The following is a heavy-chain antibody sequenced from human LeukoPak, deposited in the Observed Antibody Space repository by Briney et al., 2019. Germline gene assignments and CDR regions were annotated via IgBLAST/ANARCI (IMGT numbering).Heavy chain of an antibody. V-gene: IGHV1-8*01. CDR3: ARGLYSTSWYSVSHWINAGNPNWFDP. D-gene: IGHD6-13*01. CDR1: GYTFTSYD. J-gene: IGHJ5*02. CDR2: MNPNSGKT. Sequence: ASVKVSCKASGYTFTSYDINWVRQATGQGLEWMGWMNPNSGKTGYAQKFQGRVTMTRNTSISTAYMELSSLRSEDTAVYYCARGLYSTSWYSVSHWINAGNPNWFDPWGQGTLVTVSS.